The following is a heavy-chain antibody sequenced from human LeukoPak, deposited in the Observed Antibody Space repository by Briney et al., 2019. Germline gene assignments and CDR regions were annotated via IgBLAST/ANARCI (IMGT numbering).Heavy chain of an antibody. CDR3: ARREGYFDL. CDR1: GFTVSSNY. CDR2: INSDGSST. J-gene: IGHJ2*01. Sequence: GGSLRLSCAASGFTVSSNYMSWVRQAPGKGLVWVSRINSDGSSTSYADSVKGRFTISRDNAKNTLYLQMNSLRAEDTAVYYCARREGYFDLWGRGTLVTVSS. V-gene: IGHV3-74*01.